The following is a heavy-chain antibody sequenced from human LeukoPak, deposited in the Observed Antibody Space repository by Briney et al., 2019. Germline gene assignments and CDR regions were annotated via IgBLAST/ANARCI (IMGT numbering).Heavy chain of an antibody. V-gene: IGHV1-18*01. Sequence: ASVKVSCKASGYTFTSYGISWVRQAPGHGLEWMGWISAYNGNTNYAQKLQGRVTMTTDTSTSTAYMELRSLRSDDTAVYYCARDGDCSGGSCYLYGFDYWGQGTLVTVSS. CDR3: ARDGDCSGGSCYLYGFDY. J-gene: IGHJ4*02. CDR1: GYTFTSYG. D-gene: IGHD2-15*01. CDR2: ISAYNGNT.